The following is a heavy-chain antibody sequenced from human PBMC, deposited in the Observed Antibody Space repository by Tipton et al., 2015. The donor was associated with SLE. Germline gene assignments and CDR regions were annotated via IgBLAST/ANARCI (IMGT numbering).Heavy chain of an antibody. J-gene: IGHJ4*02. CDR3: ARRREKYYFDY. Sequence: RSLRLSCAASGFTFNDHAMHWVRQAPGKGLGWVSGITWNSDTIAYADSVKGRFTISRDNAKNSLYLQMNSLRAEDTAFYYCARRREKYYFDYWGQGTLVTVSS. D-gene: IGHD1-14*01. CDR1: GFTFNDHA. V-gene: IGHV3-9*01. CDR2: ITWNSDTI.